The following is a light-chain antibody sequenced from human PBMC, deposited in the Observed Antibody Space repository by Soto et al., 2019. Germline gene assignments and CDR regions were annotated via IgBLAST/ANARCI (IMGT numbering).Light chain of an antibody. CDR3: ISYASINTYV. J-gene: IGLJ1*01. CDR1: SSDVGGYDY. V-gene: IGLV2-14*01. Sequence: QSVLTHPASVSXAPGQSITISCTGTSSDVGGYDYVSWYQQHPGKAPKLMIYDVTNRPSGVSNRFSGSKSGNTASLTISGLQAEDEADYYCISYASINTYVFGTGTKVTVL. CDR2: DVT.